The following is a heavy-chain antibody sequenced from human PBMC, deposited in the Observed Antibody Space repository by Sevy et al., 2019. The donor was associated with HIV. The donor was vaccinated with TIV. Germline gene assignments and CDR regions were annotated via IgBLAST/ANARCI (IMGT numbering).Heavy chain of an antibody. J-gene: IGHJ4*02. CDR3: TTDTSTGYFDWLLDFDY. V-gene: IGHV3-15*01. Sequence: GGSLRLSCAASGFTFSSAWMSWVRQAPGKGLEWVGRIQSKTDGGTTDYVASVKGRFTISRDDSVNTLYLQMNSLTTDDTAVYYCTTDTSTGYFDWLLDFDYWGQGTLVTVSS. CDR1: GFTFSSAW. D-gene: IGHD3-9*01. CDR2: IQSKTDGGTT.